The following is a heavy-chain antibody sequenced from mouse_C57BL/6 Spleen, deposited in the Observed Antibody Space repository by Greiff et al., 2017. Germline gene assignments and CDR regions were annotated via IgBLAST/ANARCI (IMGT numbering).Heavy chain of an antibody. CDR2: INPSNGGT. D-gene: IGHD1-1*01. J-gene: IGHJ4*01. CDR3: ARPDYGSSYRDYAMDY. CDR1: GYTFTSYW. V-gene: IGHV1-53*01. Sequence: VQLQQPGTELVKPGASVKLSCKASGYTFTSYWMHWVKQRPGQGLEWIGNINPSNGGTNYNEKFKSKATLTVDKSSSTAYMQLSSLTSEDSAVYYGARPDYGSSYRDYAMDYWGQGTSVTVSS.